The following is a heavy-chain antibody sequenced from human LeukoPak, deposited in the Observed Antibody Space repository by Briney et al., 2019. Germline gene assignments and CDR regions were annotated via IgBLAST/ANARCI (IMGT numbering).Heavy chain of an antibody. D-gene: IGHD6-13*01. CDR3: ARGIAAAGTDY. CDR2: INHSGST. CDR1: GGSFSGYY. J-gene: IGHJ4*02. Sequence: SETLSLTCAVYGGSFSGYYWSWIRQPPGKGLEWIGEINHSGSTNYNPSLKSRVTISVDTSKNQFSLKLSSVTAADKAVYYCARGIAAAGTDYWGQGTLVTVSS. V-gene: IGHV4-34*01.